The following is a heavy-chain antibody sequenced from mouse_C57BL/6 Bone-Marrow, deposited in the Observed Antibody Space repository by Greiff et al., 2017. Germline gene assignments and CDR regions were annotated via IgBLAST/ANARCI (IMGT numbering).Heavy chain of an antibody. V-gene: IGHV1-64*01. CDR2: IHPNSGST. Sequence: QVQLQQPGAELVKPGASVKLSCKASGYTFTSYWMHWVKQRPGQGLEWIGMIHPNSGSTNYNEKFKSKATLTVEKSSSPAYMQLSSLTSEDSAVYSCASGTRMTTVLDYWGQGTTLTVSS. CDR3: ASGTRMTTVLDY. D-gene: IGHD2-13*01. CDR1: GYTFTSYW. J-gene: IGHJ2*01.